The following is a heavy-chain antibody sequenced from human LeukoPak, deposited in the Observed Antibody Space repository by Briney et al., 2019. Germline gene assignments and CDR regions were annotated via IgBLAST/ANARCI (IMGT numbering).Heavy chain of an antibody. D-gene: IGHD1-26*01. Sequence: SETLSLTCTVSGGSISSYYWSWTRQPPGKGLEWIGYIYYSGSTNYNPSLKSRVTISVDTSKNQFSLKLSSVTAADTAVYYCARFSIWEQFDYWGQGTLVTVSS. J-gene: IGHJ4*02. V-gene: IGHV4-59*01. CDR2: IYYSGST. CDR1: GGSISSYY. CDR3: ARFSIWEQFDY.